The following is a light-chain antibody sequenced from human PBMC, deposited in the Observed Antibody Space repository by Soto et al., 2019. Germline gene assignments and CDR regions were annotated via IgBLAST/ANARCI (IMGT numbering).Light chain of an antibody. Sequence: QSVLTQPRSVSGSPGQSVTISCTGTSGDVGGYNYVSWYQQHPGEAPKLMIYDVSKRPSGVPDRFSGSKSGNTASLTISGLQAEDEADYYCCSYAGNSYVFGTGTKVPVL. V-gene: IGLV2-11*01. J-gene: IGLJ1*01. CDR2: DVS. CDR3: CSYAGNSYV. CDR1: SGDVGGYNY.